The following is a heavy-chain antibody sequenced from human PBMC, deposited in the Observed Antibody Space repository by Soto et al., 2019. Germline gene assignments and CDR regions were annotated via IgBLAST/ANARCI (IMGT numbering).Heavy chain of an antibody. Sequence: QLQLQESGPGLVKPSETLSLTCTVSGGSISSSSYYWGWIRQPPGKGLEWIGSIYYSGSTYYNPSLKSRVTISGDTSENQLPLKLSSVTAAATAVYSCARHRSRSWPDDAFDIWGPGPMVTVSS. D-gene: IGHD6-13*01. CDR2: IYYSGST. J-gene: IGHJ3*02. CDR3: ARHRSRSWPDDAFDI. V-gene: IGHV4-39*01. CDR1: GGSISSSSYY.